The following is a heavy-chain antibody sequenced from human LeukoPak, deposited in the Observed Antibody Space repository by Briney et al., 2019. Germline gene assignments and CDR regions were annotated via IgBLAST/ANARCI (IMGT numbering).Heavy chain of an antibody. CDR2: IYYNENT. D-gene: IGHD4-17*01. Sequence: SETLSLTCSVSGGSISRYFWSWLRQSPEKGLEWLGYIYYNENTNYSPSLKSRVTISVDTSKNQIFLRLNSVTAADTAIYYCAGDLTVTTFDAFHIWGQGTMVTVSS. CDR3: AGDLTVTTFDAFHI. V-gene: IGHV4-59*01. J-gene: IGHJ3*02. CDR1: GGSISRYF.